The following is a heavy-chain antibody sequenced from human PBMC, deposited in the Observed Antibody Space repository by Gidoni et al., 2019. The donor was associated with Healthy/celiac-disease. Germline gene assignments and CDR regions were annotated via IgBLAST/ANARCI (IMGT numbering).Heavy chain of an antibody. J-gene: IGHJ4*02. D-gene: IGHD3-10*01. CDR2: IWYDGSNK. CDR3: ARATYYYGSGSYTY. CDR1: GFTFSSYG. V-gene: IGHV3-33*01. Sequence: QVQLVESGGGVVQPGRSLRLSCAASGFTFSSYGMHWVRQAPGKGLEWVAVIWYDGSNKYYADSVKGRFTISRDNSKNTLYLQMNSLRAEDTAVYYCARATYYYGSGSYTYWGQGTLVTVSS.